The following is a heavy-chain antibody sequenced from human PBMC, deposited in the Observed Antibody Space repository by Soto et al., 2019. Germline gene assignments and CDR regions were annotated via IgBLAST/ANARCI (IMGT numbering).Heavy chain of an antibody. D-gene: IGHD1-26*01. Sequence: PSQTLSLTCXISGDSVSSNTAAWNWIRQSPSRGLEWLGRTYYRSKWYNDYAVSVKSRITINPDTSKNQFSLHLNSVTPEDTALYYCVRDVGFDFDYWGLGTLVTVSS. CDR3: VRDVGFDFDY. CDR1: GDSVSSNTAA. CDR2: TYYRSKWYN. V-gene: IGHV6-1*01. J-gene: IGHJ4*02.